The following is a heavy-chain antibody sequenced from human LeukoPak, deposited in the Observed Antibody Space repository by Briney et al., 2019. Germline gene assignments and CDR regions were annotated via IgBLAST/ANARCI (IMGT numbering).Heavy chain of an antibody. Sequence: SETLSLTCTVSGYSISSGYHWGWTRQPPGKGLEWIASIYHSGSTYYKSSLESRVTISVDTSKNQFSLKLSSVTAADTAVYFCARYSSSWYVLSLWGQGTLVTVSS. CDR2: IYHSGST. V-gene: IGHV4-38-2*02. CDR1: GYSISSGYH. CDR3: ARYSSSWYVLSL. D-gene: IGHD6-13*01. J-gene: IGHJ4*02.